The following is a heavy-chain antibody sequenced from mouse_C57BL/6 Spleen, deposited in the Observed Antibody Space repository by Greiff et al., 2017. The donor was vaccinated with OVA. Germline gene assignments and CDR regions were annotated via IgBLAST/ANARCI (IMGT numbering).Heavy chain of an antibody. D-gene: IGHD4-1*01. Sequence: VQLQQSGPELVKPGASVKISCKASGYSFTGYYMNWVKQSPEKSLEWIGEINPSTGGTTYNQKFKAKATLTVDKSSSTAYMQLKSLTSEDSAVYYCARSGELGPDCDYWGQGTTLTVSS. CDR1: GYSFTGYY. J-gene: IGHJ2*01. CDR2: INPSTGGT. CDR3: ARSGELGPDCDY. V-gene: IGHV1-42*01.